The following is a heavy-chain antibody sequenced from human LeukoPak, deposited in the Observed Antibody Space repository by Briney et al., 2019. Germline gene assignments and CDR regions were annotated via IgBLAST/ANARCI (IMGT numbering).Heavy chain of an antibody. CDR2: IYYSGST. Sequence: SETLSLTCTVSGGSISSYHWSWIRQPPGKGLEWIGYIYYSGSTNYNPSLKSRVTISVDTSKNQFSLKLSSVTAADTAVYYCARPYCSGGGCYSDVFDIWGQGTMVTVSS. V-gene: IGHV4-59*01. D-gene: IGHD2-15*01. J-gene: IGHJ3*02. CDR1: GGSISSYH. CDR3: ARPYCSGGGCYSDVFDI.